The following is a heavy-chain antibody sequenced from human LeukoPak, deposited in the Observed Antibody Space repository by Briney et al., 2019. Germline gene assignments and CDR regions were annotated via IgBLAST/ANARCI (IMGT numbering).Heavy chain of an antibody. V-gene: IGHV5-51*01. CDR1: EYSFSTYW. Sequence: GESLKISCQGSEYSFSTYWIAWLRQMPGKGLEWMGIIYPSDSDTRYSPSFQGQVTISADKSIKTAYLQWSSLKASDTAMYYCARPLQGIVGATGFDYWGQGTLVTVSA. D-gene: IGHD1-26*01. J-gene: IGHJ4*02. CDR2: IYPSDSDT. CDR3: ARPLQGIVGATGFDY.